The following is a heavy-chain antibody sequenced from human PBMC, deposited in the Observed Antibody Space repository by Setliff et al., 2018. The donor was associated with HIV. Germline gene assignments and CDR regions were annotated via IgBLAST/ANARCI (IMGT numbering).Heavy chain of an antibody. Sequence: SETLSLTCGVSGYSISSGYFWSWIRQPAGKGLEWIGRTFTSGITNYSPSLKSRVTMSVDTSKNQFSLKMTSVTAADTAVYYCAREAVDDYARYFDYWGQGSLVTVSS. CDR3: AREAVDDYARYFDY. D-gene: IGHD4-17*01. CDR1: GYSISSGYF. V-gene: IGHV4-4*07. J-gene: IGHJ4*02. CDR2: TFTSGIT.